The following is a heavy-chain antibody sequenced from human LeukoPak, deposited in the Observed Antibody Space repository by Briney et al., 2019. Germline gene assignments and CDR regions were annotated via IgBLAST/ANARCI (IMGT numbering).Heavy chain of an antibody. CDR1: GYTFTGYY. Sequence: ASVKVSCKASGYTFTGYYMHWVRQAPGQGLEWMGWINPNSGGTIYAQKFQGRVTMTEDTSADTAYMELSSLRSEDTAVYYCATVWSRGVSSGIDAFDIWGQGTMVTVSS. CDR2: INPNSGGT. D-gene: IGHD3-22*01. V-gene: IGHV1-2*02. CDR3: ATVWSRGVSSGIDAFDI. J-gene: IGHJ3*02.